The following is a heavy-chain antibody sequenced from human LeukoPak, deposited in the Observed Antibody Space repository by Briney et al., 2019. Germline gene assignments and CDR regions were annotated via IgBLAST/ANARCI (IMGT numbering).Heavy chain of an antibody. J-gene: IGHJ6*02. CDR2: IYSGGST. V-gene: IGHV3-53*01. D-gene: IGHD1-26*01. CDR1: GFTFSSYW. CDR3: ARGTSIVGANNGMDV. Sequence: TGGSLRLSCAVSGFTFSSYWMSWVRQAPGKGLEWVSVIYSGGSTYYADSVKGRFTISRDNSKNTLYLQMNSLRAEDTAVYYCARGTSIVGANNGMDVWGQGTTVTVSS.